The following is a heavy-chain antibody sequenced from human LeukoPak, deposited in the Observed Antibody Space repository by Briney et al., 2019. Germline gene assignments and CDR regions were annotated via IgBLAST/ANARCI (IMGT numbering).Heavy chain of an antibody. Sequence: GGSLRLSCSASGFTFSSYDMNWVRQAPGKGLEWVSYISSSGTTVYHADSVKDRFTVSRDNAKNSMYLQMNSLRAEDTAVYYCARGGRTMFDLWGQGTQVTVSS. J-gene: IGHJ5*02. D-gene: IGHD2-15*01. V-gene: IGHV3-48*03. CDR3: ARGGRTMFDL. CDR2: ISSSGTTV. CDR1: GFTFSSYD.